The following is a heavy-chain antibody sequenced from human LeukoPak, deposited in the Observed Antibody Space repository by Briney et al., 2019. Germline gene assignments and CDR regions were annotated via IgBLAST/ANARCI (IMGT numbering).Heavy chain of an antibody. Sequence: SETLSLTCIVSGGSISSYYRSWIRQPPGKGLEWIGYIYYSGSTNYNPSPKSRVTISVDTSKNQFSLKLSSVTAADTAVYYCARDLGIAARLVWFDPWGQGTLVTVSS. V-gene: IGHV4-59*01. CDR1: GGSISSYY. CDR3: ARDLGIAARLVWFDP. CDR2: IYYSGST. D-gene: IGHD6-6*01. J-gene: IGHJ5*02.